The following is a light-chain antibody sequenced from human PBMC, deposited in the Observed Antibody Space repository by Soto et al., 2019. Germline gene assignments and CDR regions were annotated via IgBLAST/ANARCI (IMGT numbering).Light chain of an antibody. V-gene: IGKV1-39*01. Sequence: DIEMTQSPSSLSASVGDRVTITCRASQYISKYLNWYQQKPGKAPKLLIYAASSLQSGVPSSFSGSGLGTVFTLTISSLQPEDFATYHCQQSYSAPVTFGQGTKVEIK. J-gene: IGKJ1*01. CDR2: AAS. CDR3: QQSYSAPVT. CDR1: QYISKY.